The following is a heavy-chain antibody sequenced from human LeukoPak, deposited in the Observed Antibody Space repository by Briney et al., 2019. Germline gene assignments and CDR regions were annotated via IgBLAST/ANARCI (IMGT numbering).Heavy chain of an antibody. Sequence: SETLSLTCTVSGGSISSSSFYWGWIRQPPGKGLEWIGSIYYSGSTYYNPSLKSRVTISVDTSKNQFSLKLSSVTAEDTAVYYCARGSAGTTVLGYYYYMDVWGKGTTVTVSS. CDR2: IYYSGST. D-gene: IGHD4-17*01. J-gene: IGHJ6*03. CDR1: GGSISSSSFY. V-gene: IGHV4-39*07. CDR3: ARGSAGTTVLGYYYYMDV.